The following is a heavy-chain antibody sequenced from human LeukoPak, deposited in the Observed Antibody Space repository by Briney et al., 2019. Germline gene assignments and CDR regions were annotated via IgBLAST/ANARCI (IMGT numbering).Heavy chain of an antibody. Sequence: TGGSLRLSCAASGFTFSTYGMHWVRQARGKGLVWVPRLNTDGSTTDYADSVKGRFSISRDNAKNTLYLQMNSLRVEDTAVYYCARDQVLWWKPVGNFDLWGRGTLVTVSS. V-gene: IGHV3-74*01. CDR2: LNTDGSTT. J-gene: IGHJ2*01. CDR1: GFTFSTYG. CDR3: ARDQVLWWKPVGNFDL. D-gene: IGHD2-21*01.